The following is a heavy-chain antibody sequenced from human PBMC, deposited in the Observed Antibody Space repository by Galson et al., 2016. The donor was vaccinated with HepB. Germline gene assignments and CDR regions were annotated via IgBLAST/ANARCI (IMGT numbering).Heavy chain of an antibody. D-gene: IGHD6-13*01. CDR2: INAGNGNT. J-gene: IGHJ4*02. Sequence: SVKVSCKASGYTFTSYVMYWVRQAPGQRLEWMGWINAGNGNTKYSQKFQGRVTITRDTSASTAYMELSSLRSEETAVYYCARLGSRWYYYFDYWGQGTLVTVSS. V-gene: IGHV1-3*01. CDR3: ARLGSRWYYYFDY. CDR1: GYTFTSYV.